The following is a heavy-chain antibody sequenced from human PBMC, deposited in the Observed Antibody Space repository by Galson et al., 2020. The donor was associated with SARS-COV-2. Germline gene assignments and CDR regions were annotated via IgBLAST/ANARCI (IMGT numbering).Heavy chain of an antibody. J-gene: IGHJ4*02. D-gene: IGHD3-22*01. CDR2: IRYDGSNK. CDR1: GFTFSSYG. Sequence: GGSLRLSCSASGFTFSSYGMHWVRQAPGKGLEWVAFIRYDGSNKYYADSVKGRFTISRDNSKNTLYLQMNSLRAEDTAGYYCAKQPGEGVYDYGSSGHLHWGQGTLVTVSS. V-gene: IGHV3-30*02. CDR3: AKQPGEGVYDYGSSGHLH.